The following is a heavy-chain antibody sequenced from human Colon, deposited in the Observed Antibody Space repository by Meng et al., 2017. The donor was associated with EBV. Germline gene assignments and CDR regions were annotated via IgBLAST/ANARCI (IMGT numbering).Heavy chain of an antibody. Sequence: QVRLLQSGSRLKKPGASVKVSCKASGYSLRSYAVNWLRQAPGRGLEWMGWINPSTAHPTYAQDFTGRFVFSLDISVNTAYLQINSLKAEDTAIYYCVRDVPDGDISLFDSWGQGTLVTVSS. CDR3: VRDVPDGDISLFDS. CDR1: GYSLRSYA. J-gene: IGHJ4*02. CDR2: INPSTAHP. D-gene: IGHD2-21*02. V-gene: IGHV7-4-1*02.